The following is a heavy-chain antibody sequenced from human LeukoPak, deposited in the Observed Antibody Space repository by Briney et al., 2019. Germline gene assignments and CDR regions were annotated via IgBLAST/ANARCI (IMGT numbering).Heavy chain of an antibody. CDR3: APRVVGSAPFDY. Sequence: SETLSLTCTVSGGSISSGSYCWSWIRQPAGKGLEWIGHIHTSGSTNYNPSPKSRVTISVDTSKNQFSLKLSSVTAADTAVYYCAPRVVGSAPFDYWGQGTLVTVSS. CDR2: IHTSGST. CDR1: GGSISSGSYC. D-gene: IGHD2-15*01. J-gene: IGHJ4*02. V-gene: IGHV4-61*09.